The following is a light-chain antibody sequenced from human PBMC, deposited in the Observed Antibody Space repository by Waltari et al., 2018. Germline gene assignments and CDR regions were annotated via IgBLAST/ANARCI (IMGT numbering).Light chain of an antibody. J-gene: IGLJ1*01. Sequence: SALTQPASVSGSPGHSITIPRTGTSSDVGGYHYVSWYQHHPGKAHKLMIYDVSNRPSGVSNRFSGSKSGNTASLTISGLQAEDEADYYCSSYTSSSTYVFGTGTKVTVL. CDR2: DVS. V-gene: IGLV2-14*03. CDR1: SSDVGGYHY. CDR3: SSYTSSSTYV.